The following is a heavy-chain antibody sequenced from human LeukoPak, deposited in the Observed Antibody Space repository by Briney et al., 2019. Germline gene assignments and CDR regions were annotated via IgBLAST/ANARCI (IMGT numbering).Heavy chain of an antibody. V-gene: IGHV3-7*05. J-gene: IGHJ4*02. CDR3: AKDLGWLQFDY. D-gene: IGHD5-24*01. CDR2: VSPDGGVK. CDR1: GFTFPSSW. Sequence: GGSLRLSCAASGFTFPSSWMSWVRQAPGKGLERVAHVSPDGGVKAHVDSVRGRFAISRDNAENSLFLQINSLRAEDTAVYYCAKDLGWLQFDYWGQGGLVTVSS.